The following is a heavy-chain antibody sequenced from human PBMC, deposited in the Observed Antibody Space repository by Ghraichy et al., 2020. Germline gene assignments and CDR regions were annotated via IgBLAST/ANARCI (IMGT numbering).Heavy chain of an antibody. D-gene: IGHD5-18*01. Sequence: SETLSLTCTVSGGSVSSGSYYWSWIRQPPGKGLEWIGYFYHSGSTNYNPSLKSRVTISVDTSKNQFSLKLSSVTAADTAGYYCARRNAAMANFDYWGQGTLVTVSS. V-gene: IGHV4-61*01. CDR2: FYHSGST. J-gene: IGHJ4*02. CDR1: GGSVSSGSYY. CDR3: ARRNAAMANFDY.